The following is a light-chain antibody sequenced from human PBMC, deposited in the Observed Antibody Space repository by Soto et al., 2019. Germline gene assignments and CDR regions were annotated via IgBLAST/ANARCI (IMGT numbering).Light chain of an antibody. Sequence: EIVLTQSPDTLSLSRGERASLSCRARQSVTTYLAWYQQKPGQAPRLLIYDASNRATGIPARFSGSGSGTDFTLTISSLEPEDFAVYYCQQRSNWPPLISFGQGTRLEIK. J-gene: IGKJ5*01. CDR1: QSVTTY. CDR2: DAS. V-gene: IGKV3-11*01. CDR3: QQRSNWPPLIS.